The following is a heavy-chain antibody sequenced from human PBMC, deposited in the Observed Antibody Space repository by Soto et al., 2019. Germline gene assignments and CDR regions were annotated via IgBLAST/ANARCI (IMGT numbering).Heavy chain of an antibody. CDR2: IYWDDDK. J-gene: IGHJ4*02. CDR1: GFSLSTSGVG. V-gene: IGHV2-5*02. Sequence: QITLKESGPTLVKPTQTLTLTCTFSGFSLSTSGVGVGWIRQPPGTALEWLALIYWDDDKRYSPSLKSRLTITKDTFKSQGVLTMTKIDPVDTATYYCAHSFYAGPSYWGQGTLFTVSS. D-gene: IGHD2-2*01. CDR3: AHSFYAGPSY.